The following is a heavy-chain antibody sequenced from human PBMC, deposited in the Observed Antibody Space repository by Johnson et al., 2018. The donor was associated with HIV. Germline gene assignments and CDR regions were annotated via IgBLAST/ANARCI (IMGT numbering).Heavy chain of an antibody. CDR2: LSSSGSTI. V-gene: IGHV3-11*04. CDR1: GFTFSDYY. D-gene: IGHD3-3*01. Sequence: QVQLVESGGGVVQPGGSLRLSCAASGFTFSDYYMSWIRQAPGKGLEWVSYLSSSGSTIYYADSVKGRFTLSRDNAKNSLYLQMNSLRAEDTAVYYCARDASLRFLEWFDAFDIWGQGTMVTVSS. J-gene: IGHJ3*02. CDR3: ARDASLRFLEWFDAFDI.